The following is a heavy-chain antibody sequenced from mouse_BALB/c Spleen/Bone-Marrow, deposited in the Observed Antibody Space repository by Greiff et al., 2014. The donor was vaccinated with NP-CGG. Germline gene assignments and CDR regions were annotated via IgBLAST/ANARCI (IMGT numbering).Heavy chain of an antibody. Sequence: EVQLQQSGAELVKPGASVKLSCTASGFNIKDTYLHWVKQRPEQGLDWIGRIDPAIFTKYDPKFQGKATITADTSSDTAYLHLSSLTSEDTAVYYCASYRYGWYFDVWGAGTTVTVSS. CDR3: ASYRYGWYFDV. CDR1: GFNIKDTY. CDR2: IDPAIFT. V-gene: IGHV14-3*02. J-gene: IGHJ1*01. D-gene: IGHD2-14*01.